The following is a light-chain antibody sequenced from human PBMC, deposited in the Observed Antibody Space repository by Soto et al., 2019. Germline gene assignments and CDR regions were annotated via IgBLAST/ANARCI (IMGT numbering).Light chain of an antibody. J-gene: IGKJ1*01. CDR3: QQYNSWPPIT. CDR2: GAS. CDR1: QSVRNN. Sequence: EIVMTQSPATLSVSPGERATLSCRASQSVRNNLAWYQQKAGQAPRLLIYGASTRATGIPDRFSGSGSGTEFTLTISSLQSEDFEVYYCQQYNSWPPITFGQGTQVDIK. V-gene: IGKV3-15*01.